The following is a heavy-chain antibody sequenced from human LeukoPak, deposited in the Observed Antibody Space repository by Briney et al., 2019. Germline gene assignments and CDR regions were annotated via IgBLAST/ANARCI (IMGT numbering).Heavy chain of an antibody. D-gene: IGHD2-21*02. CDR3: VRGERLVTAVEC. V-gene: IGHV4-39*07. Sequence: SETLSLTCTVSGDPISSSPYYWGWVRQPPGKGLEWIGSIYYIGSTHYNPSLKRRVTISVDTSKNQFSLKLTSVTAADTAVYYCVRGERLVTAVECWGQGALVTVSS. J-gene: IGHJ4*02. CDR1: GDPISSSPYY. CDR2: IYYIGST.